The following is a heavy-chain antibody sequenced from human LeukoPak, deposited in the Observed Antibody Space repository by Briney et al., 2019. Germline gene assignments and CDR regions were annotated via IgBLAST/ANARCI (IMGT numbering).Heavy chain of an antibody. V-gene: IGHV4-39*07. CDR1: GGSISSSSYY. J-gene: IGHJ5*02. CDR2: IYYSGST. Sequence: PSETLSLTCTVSGGSISSSSYYWGWIRQPPGKGLEWIGSIYYSGSTYYNPSLKSRVTISVDTSKNQFSLKLSSVTAADTAVYYCARVLGGVQRVTAIPLYNWFDPWGQGTLVTVSS. D-gene: IGHD2-21*02. CDR3: ARVLGGVQRVTAIPLYNWFDP.